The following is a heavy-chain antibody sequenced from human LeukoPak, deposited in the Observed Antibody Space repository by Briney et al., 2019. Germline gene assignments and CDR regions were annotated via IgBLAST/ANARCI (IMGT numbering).Heavy chain of an antibody. CDR3: ARDGIFGVVSSMDV. D-gene: IGHD3-3*01. CDR2: ISAYNGNT. V-gene: IGHV1-18*01. CDR1: GYTFTSYG. J-gene: IGHJ6*02. Sequence: ASVKVSCKASGYTFTSYGISWVRQAPEQGLKWMGWISAYNGNTNYAQKLQGRVTMTTDTSTSTAYMELRSLRSDDTAVYYCARDGIFGVVSSMDVWGQGTTVTVSS.